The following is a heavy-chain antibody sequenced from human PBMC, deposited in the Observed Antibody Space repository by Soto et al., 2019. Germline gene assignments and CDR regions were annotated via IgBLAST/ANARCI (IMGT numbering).Heavy chain of an antibody. D-gene: IGHD2-21*01. Sequence: SETLSLTCNVSDDSLITYYWSWIRQPAGKGLEWIGRIYASGSTNYNPSLKGRVSMSVDTSKKQFSLRMISVTAADTAMYYCARSAIPRGGWFRPWGQGVLVTVSS. CDR2: IYASGST. J-gene: IGHJ5*02. CDR3: ARSAIPRGGWFRP. CDR1: DDSLITYY. V-gene: IGHV4-4*07.